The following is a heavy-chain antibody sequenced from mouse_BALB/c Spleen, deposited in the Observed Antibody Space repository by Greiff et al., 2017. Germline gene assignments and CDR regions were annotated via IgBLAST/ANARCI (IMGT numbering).Heavy chain of an antibody. V-gene: IGHV5-17*02. D-gene: IGHD2-10*01. CDR3: ARSYYGNPFYAMDY. CDR2: ISSGSSTI. Sequence: EVQLVESGGGLVQPGGSRKLSCAASGFTFSSFGMHWVRQAPEKGLEWVAYISSGSSTIYYADTVKGRFTISRDNPKNTLFLQMTSLRSEDTAMYYCARSYYGNPFYAMDYWGQGTSVTVSS. J-gene: IGHJ4*01. CDR1: GFTFSSFG.